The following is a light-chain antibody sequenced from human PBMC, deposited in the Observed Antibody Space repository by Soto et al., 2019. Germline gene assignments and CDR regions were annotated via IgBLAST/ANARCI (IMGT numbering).Light chain of an antibody. CDR2: EVT. CDR1: SSDIGGHNY. CDR3: ASWPAS. Sequence: QSVLTQPASVSGSPGQSIAISCTGTSSDIGGHNYVSWYQQHPGKAPKLIIYEVTNRPSGVSSRFSGSKSGDTASLTISGLLAEDEAHYYCASWPASFGGGTKLTVL. J-gene: IGLJ2*01. V-gene: IGLV2-14*01.